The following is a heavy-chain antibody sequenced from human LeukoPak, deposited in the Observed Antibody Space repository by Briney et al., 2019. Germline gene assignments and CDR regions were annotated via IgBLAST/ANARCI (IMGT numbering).Heavy chain of an antibody. CDR3: ARARSRGRTIFGVVTSRQAQPNYYYYMDV. D-gene: IGHD3-3*01. CDR1: GFTFSSYS. Sequence: GGSLRLSCAASGFTFSSYSMNWVRQAPGKGLEWVSSISSSSSYIYYADSVKGRFTISRDNAKNSLYLQMNSLRAEDTAVYYCARARSRGRTIFGVVTSRQAQPNYYYYMDVWGKGTTVTVSS. CDR2: ISSSSSYI. V-gene: IGHV3-21*01. J-gene: IGHJ6*03.